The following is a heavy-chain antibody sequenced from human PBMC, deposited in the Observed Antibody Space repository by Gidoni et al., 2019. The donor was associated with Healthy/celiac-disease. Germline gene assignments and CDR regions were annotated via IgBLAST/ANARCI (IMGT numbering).Heavy chain of an antibody. CDR3: ARAITAFDY. V-gene: IGHV4-61*01. J-gene: IGHJ4*01. CDR2: IYYSGCT. CDR1: GGSVSRCSHY. Sequence: QVQLQVSGPGLVKPSCTLSLTCLVPGGSVSRCSHYWRWIRQPPGKGLEWIGYIYYSGCTNYNPSLKSRVTISVDTTKNQFSLKLSSVTAADTAVDFCARAITAFDYWGQGTLVTVSS. D-gene: IGHD6-25*01.